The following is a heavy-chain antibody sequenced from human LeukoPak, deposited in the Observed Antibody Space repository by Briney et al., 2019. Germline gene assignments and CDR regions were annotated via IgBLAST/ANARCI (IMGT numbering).Heavy chain of an antibody. CDR3: APEDCSGGSCYSGYFDY. D-gene: IGHD2-15*01. CDR1: GYTFTSYA. V-gene: IGHV1-69*04. CDR2: IIPILGIA. J-gene: IGHJ4*02. Sequence: VASVKVSCKASGYTFTSYAISWVRQAPGQGLEWMGRIIPILGIANYAQKFQGRVTITADKSTSTAYMELSSLRSEDTAVYYCAPEDCSGGSCYSGYFDYWGQGTLVTVSS.